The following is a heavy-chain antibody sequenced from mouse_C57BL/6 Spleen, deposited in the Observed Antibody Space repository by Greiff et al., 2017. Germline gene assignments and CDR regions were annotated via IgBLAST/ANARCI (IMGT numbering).Heavy chain of an antibody. CDR3: AMGYCGKGLDY. CDR1: GYTFTSYW. J-gene: IGHJ2*01. V-gene: IGHV1-61*01. Sequence: QVQLQQPGAQLVRPGSSVKLSCKASGYTFTSYWMDWVKQRPGQGLEWIGNIYPSDSETHYNQKFKDKATLTVDKSSSTAYMQLSSLTSEDSAVYYCAMGYCGKGLDYWGQGTTLTVSS. CDR2: IYPSDSET. D-gene: IGHD2-1*01.